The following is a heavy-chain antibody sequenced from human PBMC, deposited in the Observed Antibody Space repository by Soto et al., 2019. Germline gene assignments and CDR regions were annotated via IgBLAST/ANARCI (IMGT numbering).Heavy chain of an antibody. CDR2: ISYDGSNK. D-gene: IGHD2-15*01. Sequence: GGSLRLSCAASGFTFSSYAMHWVRQAPGKGLEWVAVISYDGSNKYYADSVKGRFTISRDNSKNTLYLQMNSLRAEDTAVYYCAREGPGVALNGCWFDPWGQGTLVTVSS. CDR3: AREGPGVALNGCWFDP. V-gene: IGHV3-30-3*01. CDR1: GFTFSSYA. J-gene: IGHJ5*02.